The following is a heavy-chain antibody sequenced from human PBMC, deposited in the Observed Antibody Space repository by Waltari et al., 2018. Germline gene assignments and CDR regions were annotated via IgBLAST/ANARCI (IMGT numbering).Heavy chain of an antibody. CDR2: MNPNSGNT. Sequence: QVQLVQSGAEVKKPGASVKVSCKASGYTFTSYDINWVRQATGQGLEWMGWMNPNSGNTGYAQKFQGRVTMTSNTSISTAYRGLSSLRSEDTAGYYCARGRRRSSGWSPGGYWGQGTLVTVSS. D-gene: IGHD6-19*01. J-gene: IGHJ4*02. CDR1: GYTFTSYD. CDR3: ARGRRRSSGWSPGGY. V-gene: IGHV1-8*01.